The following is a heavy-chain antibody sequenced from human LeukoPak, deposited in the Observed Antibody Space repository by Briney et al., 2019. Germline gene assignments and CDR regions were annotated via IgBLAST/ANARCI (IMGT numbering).Heavy chain of an antibody. Sequence: GGSLRLSCAASGFTFSSYAMHWVRQAPGKGLEWVAVISYDGSNKYYADSVKGRFTISRDNSKNTLYLQMNSLRAEDTAVYYCAKDQYEYSSGWFDYWGQGTLVTVSS. CDR1: GFTFSSYA. CDR3: AKDQYEYSSGWFDY. CDR2: ISYDGSNK. D-gene: IGHD6-19*01. J-gene: IGHJ4*02. V-gene: IGHV3-30*04.